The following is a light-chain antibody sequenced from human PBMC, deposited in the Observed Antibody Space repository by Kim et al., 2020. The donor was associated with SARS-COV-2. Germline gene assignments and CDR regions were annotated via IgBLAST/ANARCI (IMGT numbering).Light chain of an antibody. CDR1: SLRNSY. CDR2: EGN. J-gene: IGLJ1*01. Sequence: SSELTQDPAVSVALGQTIRITCQGDSLRNSYAAWYQQKPGQAPLLVMCEGNNRPSGIPDRFSGSSSGNTDTLTITGALAEDEADYYCQARISPANEYVFGSGTKVTVL. CDR3: QARISPANEYV. V-gene: IGLV3-19*01.